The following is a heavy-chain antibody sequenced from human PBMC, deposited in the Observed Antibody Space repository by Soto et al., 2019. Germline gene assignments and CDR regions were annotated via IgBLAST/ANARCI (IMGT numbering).Heavy chain of an antibody. V-gene: IGHV3-48*02. CDR3: AREAVAGNSFDM. D-gene: IGHD6-19*01. CDR2: ISSSSGTI. CDR1: GFIFSSYS. J-gene: IGHJ3*02. Sequence: GGSLRLSCAASGFIFSSYSMNWVRQAPGKGLEWVSYISSSSGTIYYADSVRGRFTISRDNAKNSLYLQMNSLRDEDTAVYYCAREAVAGNSFDMWGQGTMVTVSS.